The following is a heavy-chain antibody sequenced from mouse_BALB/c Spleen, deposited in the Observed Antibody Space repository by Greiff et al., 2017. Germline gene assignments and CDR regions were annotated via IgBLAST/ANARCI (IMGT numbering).Heavy chain of an antibody. CDR2: IYPGDGDT. CDR3: ASLPTMITTGFAY. D-gene: IGHD2-4*01. Sequence: QVQLKESGAELARPGASVKLSCKASGYTFTSYWMQWVKQRPGQGLEWIGAIYPGDGDTRYTQKFKGKATLTADKSSSTAYMQLSSLASEDSAVYYCASLPTMITTGFAYWGQGTLVTVSA. V-gene: IGHV1-87*01. CDR1: GYTFTSYW. J-gene: IGHJ3*01.